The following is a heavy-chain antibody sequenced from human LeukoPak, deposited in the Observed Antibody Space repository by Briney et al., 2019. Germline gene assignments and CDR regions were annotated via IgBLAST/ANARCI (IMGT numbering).Heavy chain of an antibody. CDR1: GFTFSNYA. D-gene: IGHD6-13*01. CDR3: ARESSIWYYFDY. V-gene: IGHV3-21*06. CDR2: ISRSSSYI. J-gene: IGHJ4*02. Sequence: GGSLRLSCAASGFTFSNYAMTWVRQAPGKGLEWVSSISRSSSYIYYADSVKCRFTISRDNAKNLLYLQMNSLRAEDTAVYYCARESSIWYYFDYWGQGTLVTVSS.